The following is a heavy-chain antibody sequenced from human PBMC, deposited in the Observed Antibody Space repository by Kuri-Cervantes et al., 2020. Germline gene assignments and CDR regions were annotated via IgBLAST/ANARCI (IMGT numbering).Heavy chain of an antibody. CDR1: GFTFDDYA. D-gene: IGHD5-12*01. CDR3: AKGVGWLRP. CDR2: ISWNSGSI. V-gene: IGHV3-9*01. J-gene: IGHJ5*02. Sequence: GGSLRLSCAASGFTFDDYAMHWVRQAPGKGLEWVSGISWNSGSIGYADSVKGRFTISRDNAKNSLYLQMNSLRAEDTALYYCAKGVGWLRPWGQGTLVTVSS.